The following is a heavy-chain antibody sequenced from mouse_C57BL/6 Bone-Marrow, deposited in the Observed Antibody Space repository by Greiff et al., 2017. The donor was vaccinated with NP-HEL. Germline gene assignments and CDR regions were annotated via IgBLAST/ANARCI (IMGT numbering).Heavy chain of an antibody. J-gene: IGHJ3*01. Sequence: EVKLVESGPELVKPGDSVKISCKASGYSFTGYFMNWVMQSHGKSLEWIGRINPYNGDTFYNQKFKGKATLTVDKSSSTAHMELRSLTSEDSAVYYCARNYGSSYGFAYWGQGTLVTVSA. D-gene: IGHD1-1*01. V-gene: IGHV1-20*01. CDR3: ARNYGSSYGFAY. CDR1: GYSFTGYF. CDR2: INPYNGDT.